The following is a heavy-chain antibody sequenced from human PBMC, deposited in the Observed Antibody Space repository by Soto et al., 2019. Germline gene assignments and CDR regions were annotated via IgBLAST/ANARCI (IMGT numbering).Heavy chain of an antibody. CDR3: GRGRGYDSFDI. V-gene: IGHV4-30-2*06. CDR1: GVTVRYGAYS. D-gene: IGHD3-10*01. CDR2: LSHLETS. J-gene: IGHJ4*02. Sequence: PSETPSLPCSTSGVTVRYGAYSCSCIRQSQGTGREWRGYLSHLETSYYCPSFKSRLSLSIDMSSNQCCLSLSSMTAGGKAAYYCGRGRGYDSFDIWVQGIQVNVSS.